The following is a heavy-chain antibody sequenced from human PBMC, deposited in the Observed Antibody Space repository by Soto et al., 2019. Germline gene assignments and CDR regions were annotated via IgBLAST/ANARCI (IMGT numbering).Heavy chain of an antibody. CDR2: ISSSSSYI. V-gene: IGHV3-21*01. D-gene: IGHD2-2*01. CDR3: ARDTDGIVVVPAAM. J-gene: IGHJ4*02. CDR1: GFTFSSYS. Sequence: EVQLVESGGGLVKPGGSLRLSCAASGFTFSSYSMNWVRQAPGKGLEWVSSISSSSSYIYYADSVKGRFTISRDNAKNSLYLQMNSLRAEDTAVYYCARDTDGIVVVPAAMWGQGTLVTVSS.